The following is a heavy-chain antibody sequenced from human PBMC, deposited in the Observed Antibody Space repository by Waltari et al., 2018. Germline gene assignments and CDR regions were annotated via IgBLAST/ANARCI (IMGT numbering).Heavy chain of an antibody. CDR1: GGTFSSYT. J-gene: IGHJ4*02. CDR3: ARDEYCSSTSCYVY. Sequence: QVQLVQSGAEVKKPGSSVKVSCKASGGTFSSYTISWVRQAPGQGLEWMGRIIPSLGIANYAQKFQGRVTMTADKSTSTAYMELSSLRSEDTAVYYCARDEYCSSTSCYVYWGQGTLVTVSS. CDR2: IIPSLGIA. D-gene: IGHD2-2*01. V-gene: IGHV1-69*08.